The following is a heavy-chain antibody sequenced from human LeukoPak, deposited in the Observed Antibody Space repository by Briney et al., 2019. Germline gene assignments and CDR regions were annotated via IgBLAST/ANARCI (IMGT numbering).Heavy chain of an antibody. J-gene: IGHJ4*02. Sequence: GGSLRLSCAASGITFSSHAMSWVRQAPGKGLVWVSRIKTDGSSTDYADSVKGRFTISRDNAKNTFYLQMNSLRAEDTAVYYCARDGDGYNFDYWGQGTLVTVSS. V-gene: IGHV3-74*01. CDR3: ARDGDGYNFDY. D-gene: IGHD5-24*01. CDR1: GITFSSHA. CDR2: IKTDGSST.